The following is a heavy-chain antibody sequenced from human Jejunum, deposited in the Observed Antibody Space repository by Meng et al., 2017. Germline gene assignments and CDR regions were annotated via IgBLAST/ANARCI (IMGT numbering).Heavy chain of an antibody. D-gene: IGHD1-1*01. Sequence: EVQLVGSGGVLAQPGRSLRLSCAGSGFTCTDHWMHWVRQGPGKGLVWVSRINPDGSNPTYADSVKGRFTISRDNAKNTVYLQMNSLRAEDTAVYYCTNDRLNHWGQGALVTVSS. CDR1: GFTCTDHW. J-gene: IGHJ1*01. CDR2: INPDGSNP. CDR3: TNDRLNH. V-gene: IGHV3-74*02.